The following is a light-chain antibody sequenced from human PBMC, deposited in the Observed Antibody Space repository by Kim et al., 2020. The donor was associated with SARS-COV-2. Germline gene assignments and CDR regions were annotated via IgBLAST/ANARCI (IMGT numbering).Light chain of an antibody. CDR1: NSQGDGENK. CDR2: DGS. J-gene: IGLJ3*02. CDR3: SSYTSSSTWV. Sequence: QSMTNACTETNSQGDGENKVPWYVQHQAKAAKHWIYDGSNGHAGGSNSFSGSKSGNTASLTIYGLKAEDGADYYCSSYTSSSTWVFGGGTQLTVL. V-gene: IGLV2-14*03.